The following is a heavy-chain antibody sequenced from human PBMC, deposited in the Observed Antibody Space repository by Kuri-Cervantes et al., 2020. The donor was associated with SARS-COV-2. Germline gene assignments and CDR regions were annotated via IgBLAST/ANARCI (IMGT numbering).Heavy chain of an antibody. D-gene: IGHD2-2*01. CDR2: IYHSGST. Sequence: GSLRLSCTVSGYSISSGYYWGWIRQPPGKGLEWIGSIYHSGSTYYNPSLKSRVTISVDTSKNQFSLKLSSVTAADTAVYYCARLGRYCSSTSYYPNWFDPWGQGTLVTVSS. V-gene: IGHV4-38-2*02. CDR1: GYSISSGYY. J-gene: IGHJ5*02. CDR3: ARLGRYCSSTSYYPNWFDP.